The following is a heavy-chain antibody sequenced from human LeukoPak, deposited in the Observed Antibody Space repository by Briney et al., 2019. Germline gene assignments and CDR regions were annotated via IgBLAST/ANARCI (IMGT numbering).Heavy chain of an antibody. D-gene: IGHD2/OR15-2a*01. CDR2: FSGSGGTT. J-gene: IGHJ6*03. CDR1: GFTFSSYA. CDR3: ANGNRCTSPNCLGYYYFYMDV. V-gene: IGHV3-23*01. Sequence: GGSLRLSCAASGFTFSSYAMNWVRQAPGRGLEWVSGFSGSGGTTYYADSVKGRYTISRDNSKNTLYLQMNSLRAEDTAVYYCANGNRCTSPNCLGYYYFYMDVWGKGTTVTVSS.